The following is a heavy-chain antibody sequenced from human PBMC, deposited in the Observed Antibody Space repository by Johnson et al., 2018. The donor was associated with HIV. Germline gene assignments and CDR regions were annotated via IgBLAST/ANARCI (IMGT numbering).Heavy chain of an antibody. Sequence: VQLVESGGGLVQSGGSLGLSCAATGFTFSIYWMAWVRQAPGKGLEWVANINQDGSENYYVDSVKGRVPISRDNAKNSLYLQVHSLRVEDTAVYYCARDVLGDGTYPPDAFDIWGQGTMVTVSS. CDR3: ARDVLGDGTYPPDAFDI. CDR2: INQDGSEN. J-gene: IGHJ3*02. CDR1: GFTFSIYW. D-gene: IGHD2-8*02. V-gene: IGHV3-7*05.